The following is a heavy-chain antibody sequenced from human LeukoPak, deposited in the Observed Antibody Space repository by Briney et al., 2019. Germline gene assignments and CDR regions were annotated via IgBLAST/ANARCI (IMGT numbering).Heavy chain of an antibody. Sequence: GGSLRLSCAASGFTFSNAWMSWVRQGPGKGLEWVGRIRSKTDGGTTDYAAPVKGRFTISRDDSKNTLYLEMNSLKTEDTALYYCTTDQKSGHLDTVMVTFVYYHYYMDVWGKGTTVTVSS. V-gene: IGHV3-15*01. CDR1: GFTFSNAW. CDR2: IRSKTDGGTT. J-gene: IGHJ6*03. CDR3: TTDQKSGHLDTVMVTFVYYHYYMDV. D-gene: IGHD5-18*01.